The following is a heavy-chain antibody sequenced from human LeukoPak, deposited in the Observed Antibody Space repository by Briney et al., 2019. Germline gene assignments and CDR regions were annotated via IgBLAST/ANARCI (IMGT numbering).Heavy chain of an antibody. Sequence: ASVKVSCKASGYTFTGYYMHWVRQAPGQGLERMGWINPKSGGTVYAQKFQGRVTMTRDTSSSTAYMELSRLRFDDTVVYYCARGPRITIFGVVMANDAFDIWGQGTMVTVSS. D-gene: IGHD3-3*01. CDR3: ARGPRITIFGVVMANDAFDI. CDR1: GYTFTGYY. CDR2: INPKSGGT. V-gene: IGHV1-2*02. J-gene: IGHJ3*02.